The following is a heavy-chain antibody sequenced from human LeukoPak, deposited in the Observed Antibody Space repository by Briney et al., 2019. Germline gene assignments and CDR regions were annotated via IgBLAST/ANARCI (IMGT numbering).Heavy chain of an antibody. CDR1: GFNFDSYT. J-gene: IGHJ4*02. Sequence: GSLRLSCAASGFNFDSYTMTWVRQAQGKGLEWIGEINHSGSTNYNPSLKSRVTISVDTSKNQFSLKLSSVTAADTAVYYCASSVGHRPAHYFDYWGQGTLVTVSS. CDR3: ASSVGHRPAHYFDY. CDR2: INHSGST. V-gene: IGHV4-34*01.